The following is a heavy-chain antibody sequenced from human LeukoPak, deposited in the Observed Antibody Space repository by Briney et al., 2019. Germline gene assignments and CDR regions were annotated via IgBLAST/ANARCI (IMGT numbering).Heavy chain of an antibody. D-gene: IGHD4-17*01. J-gene: IGHJ6*02. Sequence: SETLSLTCTVSGDSISSYYWSWIRQPPGKGLEWIGYIYCSGSTNYNPSLRSRVTISVDTSKSQFSLNLSSVTAADTAVYYCARASDYGDHGGHYYYYGVDVWGQGTTVTVSS. V-gene: IGHV4-59*01. CDR1: GDSISSYY. CDR2: IYCSGST. CDR3: ARASDYGDHGGHYYYYGVDV.